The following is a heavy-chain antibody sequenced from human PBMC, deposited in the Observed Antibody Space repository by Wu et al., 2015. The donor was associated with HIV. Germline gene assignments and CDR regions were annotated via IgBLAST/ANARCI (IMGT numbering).Heavy chain of an antibody. J-gene: IGHJ4*02. V-gene: IGHV1-69*11. CDR3: AREGYCSGGSCYSGSSFDY. D-gene: IGHD2-15*01. CDR1: GGTFRSHY. CDR2: IAPMIGTR. Sequence: QVQPVESGAEVKKPGSSLKVSCKTFGGTFRSHYTSWVRQAPGQGLVWMARIAPMIGTRDIAQNFQDRVTITADDSTSTAYMELSSLRSEDTAVYYCAREGYCSGGSCYSGSSFDYWGQGTLVTVSS.